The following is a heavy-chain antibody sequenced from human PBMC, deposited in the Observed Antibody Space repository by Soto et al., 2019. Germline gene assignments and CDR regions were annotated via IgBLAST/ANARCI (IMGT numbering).Heavy chain of an antibody. J-gene: IGHJ6*02. V-gene: IGHV1-69*13. CDR3: ARDLIPAAGLSYDYYGMDV. CDR1: GGTFCSYA. Sequence: SVKVSCKASGGTFCSYAISWVRQAPGQGLEWMGGIIPIFGTANYAQKFQGRVTITADESTSTAYMELSSLRSEDTAVYYCARDLIPAAGLSYDYYGMDVWGQGTTVTVSS. CDR2: IIPIFGTA. D-gene: IGHD6-13*01.